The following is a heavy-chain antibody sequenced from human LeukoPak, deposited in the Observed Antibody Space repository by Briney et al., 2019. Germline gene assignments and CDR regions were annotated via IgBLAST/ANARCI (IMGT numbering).Heavy chain of an antibody. CDR2: IYYSGST. D-gene: IGHD2-2*01. Sequence: SETLSLTCTVSGGSISSYYWSWIRQSPGKGLEWIGYIYYSGSTNYNPSLKSRVTISVDTSKNQFSLKLSSVTAADTAVYYCARGVVPAANLLDYWGQGTLVTVSS. J-gene: IGHJ4*02. V-gene: IGHV4-59*01. CDR1: GGSISSYY. CDR3: ARGVVPAANLLDY.